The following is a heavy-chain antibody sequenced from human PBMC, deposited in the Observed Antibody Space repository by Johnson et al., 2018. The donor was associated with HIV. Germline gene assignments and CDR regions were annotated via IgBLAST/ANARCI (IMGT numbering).Heavy chain of an antibody. D-gene: IGHD1-26*01. CDR3: ARYSGSYLPDAFDI. V-gene: IGHV3-7*01. CDR1: GFTFSSYW. CDR2: IKQDGSEK. J-gene: IGHJ3*02. Sequence: VQLVESGGGVVQPGGSLRLSCAASGFTFSSYWMSWVRQAPGKGLEWVANIKQDGSEKYYVDSVKGRFTISRDNAKNSLYLQMNSLRAEDTAVYYCARYSGSYLPDAFDIWGQGTMVTVSS.